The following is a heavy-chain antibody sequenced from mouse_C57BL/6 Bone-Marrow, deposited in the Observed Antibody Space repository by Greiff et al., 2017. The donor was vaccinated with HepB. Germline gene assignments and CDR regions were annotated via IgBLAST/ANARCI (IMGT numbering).Heavy chain of an antibody. D-gene: IGHD2-1*01. CDR2: IDPSDSET. CDR1: GYTFTSYW. J-gene: IGHJ1*03. CDR3: ARFGNSLYWYFDV. V-gene: IGHV1-52*01. Sequence: VQLQQPGAELVRPGSSVKLSCKASGYTFTSYWMHWVKQRPIQGLEWIGNIDPSDSETHYNQKFKDKATLTVDKSSSTAYMQLSSLTSEDSAVYYGARFGNSLYWYFDVWGTGTTVTVSS.